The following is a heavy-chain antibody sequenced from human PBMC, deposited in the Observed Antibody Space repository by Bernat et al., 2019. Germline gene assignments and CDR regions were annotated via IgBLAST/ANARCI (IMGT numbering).Heavy chain of an antibody. J-gene: IGHJ6*02. CDR2: IGGSDGIT. Sequence: EVQLLESGGGLVQPGGSLRLSCAASGFTFSSYDMNWVRQAPGKGLEWVSAIGGSDGITYYADSVKGRFTISRDNSKNTLSLQMNSLRAEDTAKYYCAKGAGGDYEMVWGQGTTVTVSS. CDR1: GFTFSSYD. CDR3: AKGAGGDYEMV. V-gene: IGHV3-23*01. D-gene: IGHD4-17*01.